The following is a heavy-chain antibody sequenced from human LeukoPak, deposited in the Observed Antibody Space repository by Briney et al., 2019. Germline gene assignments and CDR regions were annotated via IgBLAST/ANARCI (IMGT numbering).Heavy chain of an antibody. Sequence: ASVKVSCKASGYTFTGSYMHWVRQAPGQGLEWMGWINTNTGNPTYAQGFTGRFVFSLDTSVGTAYLQISSLKAEDTAVYYCARTYYDFWSGPGPPDYWGQGTLVTVSS. CDR3: ARTYYDFWSGPGPPDY. D-gene: IGHD3-3*01. CDR2: INTNTGNP. CDR1: GYTFTGSY. J-gene: IGHJ4*02. V-gene: IGHV7-4-1*02.